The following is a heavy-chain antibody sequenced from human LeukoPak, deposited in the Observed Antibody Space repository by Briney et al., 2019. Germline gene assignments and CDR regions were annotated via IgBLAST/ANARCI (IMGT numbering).Heavy chain of an antibody. J-gene: IGHJ3*01. V-gene: IGHV6-1*01. CDR2: TYYRSKWYI. CDR3: ATNVFDV. Sequence: SQTLSLTCAISGDSVSSNSAAWNWIRQSPSRGLEWQGRTYYRSKWYIEYAASVKSRITIYPDTSKNQVSLQVNSVTPEDTAMYYCATNVFDVWGQGTMVTVSS. CDR1: GDSVSSNSAA.